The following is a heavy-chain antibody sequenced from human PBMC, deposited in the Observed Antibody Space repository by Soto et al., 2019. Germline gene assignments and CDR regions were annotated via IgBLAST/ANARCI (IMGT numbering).Heavy chain of an antibody. CDR3: ASNMATAAHFDY. Sequence: SQTLSLTCAISGDSVSSNSATWNWIRQSPSRGLEWLGRTYYRSKWYNDYAESVKSRITFKPDTSKNQISLQLNSVTPEDTAVHFCASNMATAAHFDYWGQGSLVTVSS. J-gene: IGHJ4*02. V-gene: IGHV6-1*01. D-gene: IGHD6-13*01. CDR2: TYYRSKWYN. CDR1: GDSVSSNSAT.